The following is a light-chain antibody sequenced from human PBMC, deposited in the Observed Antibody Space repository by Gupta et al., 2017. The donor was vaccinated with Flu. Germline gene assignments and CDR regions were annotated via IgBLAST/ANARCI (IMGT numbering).Light chain of an antibody. CDR1: QSVSSNY. CDR2: GAS. CDR3: QQYGSSPET. J-gene: IGKJ2*01. Sequence: DIVLTQSPGTLSLSPGERATLSCRASQSVSSNYLAWYQQKPGQAPRLLIYGASTRATGISDRFSGSGSGTDFTLAISRLEPEDFAVYYCQQYGSSPETFGQGTKLEIK. V-gene: IGKV3-20*01.